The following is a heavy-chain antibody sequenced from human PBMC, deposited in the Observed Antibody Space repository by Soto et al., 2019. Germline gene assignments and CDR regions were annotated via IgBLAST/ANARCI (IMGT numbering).Heavy chain of an antibody. Sequence: QVQLQASGPGLVKASQTLSITCTVSGGSISRGGYYWSWIRQHPGKGLEWIGYIYNSGSTYYNPSLTSRVTISADTSKNQFSLKLSSVTAAVTAVYYCTIDPAPWGQGTLGTVSS. J-gene: IGHJ5*02. V-gene: IGHV4-31*03. CDR2: IYNSGST. CDR1: GGSISRGGYY. CDR3: TIDPAP.